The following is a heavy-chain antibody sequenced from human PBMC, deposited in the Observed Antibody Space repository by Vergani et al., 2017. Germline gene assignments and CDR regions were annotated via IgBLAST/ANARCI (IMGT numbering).Heavy chain of an antibody. J-gene: IGHJ5*02. CDR1: GGSMSGYY. CDR3: GRVADFYGLGSRLLDL. CDR2: MYHSGST. D-gene: IGHD3-10*01. Sequence: QVRLQESGPGLVKPSETLSLTCSVSGGSMSGYYWSWIRQPPGKELELIGYMYHSGSTNYNPSLETRVTISGDTSKNQFSLKLNSVTAADTAVYYCGRVADFYGLGSRLLDLWGQGILVTVSS. V-gene: IGHV4-59*01.